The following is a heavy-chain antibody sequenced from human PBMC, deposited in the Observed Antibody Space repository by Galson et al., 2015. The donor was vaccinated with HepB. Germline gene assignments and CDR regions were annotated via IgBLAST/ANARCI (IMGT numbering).Heavy chain of an antibody. CDR2: IRYDGSNK. V-gene: IGHV3-30*02. D-gene: IGHD3-10*01. CDR3: ANIPTYYYGSGSYSPDY. CDR1: GFTFSSYG. J-gene: IGHJ4*02. Sequence: SLRLSCAASGFTFSSYGMHWVRQAPGKGLEWVAFIRYDGSNKYYADSVKGRFTISRDNSKNTLYLQMNSLRAEDTAVYYCANIPTYYYGSGSYSPDYWGQGTLVTVSS.